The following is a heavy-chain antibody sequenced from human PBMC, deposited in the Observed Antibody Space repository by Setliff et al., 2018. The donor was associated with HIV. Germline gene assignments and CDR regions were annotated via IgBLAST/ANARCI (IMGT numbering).Heavy chain of an antibody. CDR2: ISSSSRSK. V-gene: IGHV3-21*01. D-gene: IGHD7-27*01. J-gene: IGHJ4*02. CDR1: GFTFSTYN. CDR3: ARQGNWEFDY. Sequence: GGSLRLSCAGSGFTFSTYNMAWVRQAPGKGLEWVSSISSSSRSKYYADSVKGRFTISRDNAKNSLYLQMNSLTAEDTAVYYCARQGNWEFDYWGQGTLVTVSS.